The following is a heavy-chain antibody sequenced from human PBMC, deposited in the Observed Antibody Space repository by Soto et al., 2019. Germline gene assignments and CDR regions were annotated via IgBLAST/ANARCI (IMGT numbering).Heavy chain of an antibody. CDR3: ARDFAGRGPFDP. Sequence: SETPSLTCSVSNASITSSYWNWIRQPPGKGLEWIGFVYYTGTTKYNPSLKSRVTISVDMSKNQFSLKLTSVTTADTAFYFCARDFAGRGPFDPWGQGTLVTVSS. V-gene: IGHV4-59*01. D-gene: IGHD3-10*01. CDR2: VYYTGTT. CDR1: NASITSSY. J-gene: IGHJ5*01.